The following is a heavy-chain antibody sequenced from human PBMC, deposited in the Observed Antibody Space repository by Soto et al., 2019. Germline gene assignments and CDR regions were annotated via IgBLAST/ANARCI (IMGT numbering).Heavy chain of an antibody. J-gene: IGHJ4*02. CDR1: GFTFSSYS. D-gene: IGHD2-2*01. V-gene: IGHV3-21*01. Sequence: GGSLRLSCAASGFTFSSYSMNWVRQAPGKGLEWVSSISSSSSYIYYADSVKGRFTISRDNAKNSLYLQMNSLRAEDTAVYYCARDKVVVVPAAILDYWGQGTLVTVSS. CDR2: ISSSSSYI. CDR3: ARDKVVVVPAAILDY.